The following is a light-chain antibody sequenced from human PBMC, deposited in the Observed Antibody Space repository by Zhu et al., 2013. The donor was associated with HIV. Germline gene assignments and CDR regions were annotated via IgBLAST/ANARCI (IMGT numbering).Light chain of an antibody. V-gene: IGKV3-15*01. CDR1: QSVSSN. CDR2: GAS. Sequence: EIVMTQSPATLSVSPGERATLSCRASQSVSSNLAWYQQKPGQAPRLLIYGASTRATGIPARFSGSGSGTEFSLTISSLKSEDFAVYHCQQYNDWPPCSFGQGTKLEIK. CDR3: QQYNDWPPCS. J-gene: IGKJ2*04.